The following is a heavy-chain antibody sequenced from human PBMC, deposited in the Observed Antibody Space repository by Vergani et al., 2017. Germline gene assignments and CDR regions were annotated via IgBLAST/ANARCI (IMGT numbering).Heavy chain of an antibody. J-gene: IGHJ3*01. D-gene: IGHD2-2*01. CDR1: VFTFNSYA. Sequence: QLLESGGGLIQPGGSLRLSCAASVFTFNSYAMTCVRQAPGKGLEWVSGINNNGGSTYYADSVKGRFTISRDNSKNTLYLQMTDLRDEDTATYYCAKVWGXTSCPYGGGAFDVWGHGTMVTVSS. CDR3: AKVWGXTSCPYGGGAFDV. V-gene: IGHV3-23*01. CDR2: INNNGGST.